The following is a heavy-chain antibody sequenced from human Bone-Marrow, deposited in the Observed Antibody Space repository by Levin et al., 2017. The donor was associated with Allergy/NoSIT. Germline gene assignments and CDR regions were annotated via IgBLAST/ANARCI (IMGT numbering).Heavy chain of an antibody. D-gene: IGHD3-22*01. Sequence: SGPTLVKPTQTLTLTCSISGFSLTTIGVGVGWIRQSPGKAPECLARIYWNGDKRYNPSLRNRVAVTQDTSKNQVVLTMTNMDPVDTGTSSCSRVIHFDSSGYVLDHWGQGTLVTVSS. CDR3: SRVIHFDSSGYVLDH. CDR2: IYWNGDK. CDR1: GFSLTTIGVG. V-gene: IGHV2-5*04. J-gene: IGHJ4*02.